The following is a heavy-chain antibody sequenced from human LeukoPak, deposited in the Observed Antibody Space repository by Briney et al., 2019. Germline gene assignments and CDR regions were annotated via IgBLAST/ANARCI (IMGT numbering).Heavy chain of an antibody. V-gene: IGHV1-46*01. D-gene: IGHD3-22*01. Sequence: ASVKVSCKASGYSFTRYFIHWVRQAPGQGLEWMGIIIPSDGSTSYAQKFQGRVTMTRDTSTSTVYMELSSLRSEDTAVYYCARDPGVYDSSGLFDYWGQGTLVTVSS. CDR2: IIPSDGST. J-gene: IGHJ4*02. CDR1: GYSFTRYF. CDR3: ARDPGVYDSSGLFDY.